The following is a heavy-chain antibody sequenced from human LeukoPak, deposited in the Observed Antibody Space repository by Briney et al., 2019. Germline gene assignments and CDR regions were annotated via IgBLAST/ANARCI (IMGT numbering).Heavy chain of an antibody. CDR2: IYHSGST. CDR3: ARGGGYSYANDAFDI. V-gene: IGHV4-30-2*01. D-gene: IGHD5-18*01. CDR1: GGSISSGGYS. J-gene: IGHJ3*02. Sequence: SETLSLTCAVSGGSISSGGYSWSWIRQPPGTGLEWLGYIYHSGSTYYNPSLKSRVTISVDRSKNQFSLKLSSVTAADTAVYYCARGGGYSYANDAFDIWGQGTMVTVSS.